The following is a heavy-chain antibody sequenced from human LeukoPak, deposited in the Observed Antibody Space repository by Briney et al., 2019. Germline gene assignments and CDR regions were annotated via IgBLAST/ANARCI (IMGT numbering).Heavy chain of an antibody. Sequence: GGSLRLSCAASGFTFSSYSMNWVRQAPGKGLEWVSSISSSSSYIYYADSVKGRFTISRDNAKNSLYLQMNSLRVEDTAVYYCARDKGSFGGVIAFDYWGQGTLVTVSS. CDR3: ARDKGSFGGVIAFDY. CDR2: ISSSSSYI. D-gene: IGHD3-16*02. J-gene: IGHJ4*02. CDR1: GFTFSSYS. V-gene: IGHV3-21*01.